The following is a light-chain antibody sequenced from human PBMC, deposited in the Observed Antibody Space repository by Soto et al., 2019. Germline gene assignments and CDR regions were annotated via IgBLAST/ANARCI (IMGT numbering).Light chain of an antibody. V-gene: IGLV2-8*01. CDR3: ASYAGNIREV. CDR1: SSDVGGYDF. J-gene: IGLJ1*01. Sequence: SVMTQPPSESGSPGQSVTISCTGGSSDVGGYDFVLWYQQYPGKAPKLIIFEVNNRPSGVPDRFSGSKSCNTASLTVSRLQAEDEAVYYFASYAGNIREVFGTGTKGIAL. CDR2: EVN.